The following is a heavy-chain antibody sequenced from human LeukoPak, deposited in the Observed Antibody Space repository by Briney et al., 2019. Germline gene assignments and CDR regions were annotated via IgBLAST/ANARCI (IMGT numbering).Heavy chain of an antibody. J-gene: IGHJ3*01. CDR2: IGASGEST. V-gene: IGHV3-23*01. CDR1: GFTFSVAA. Sequence: PGGSLRLSCAASGFTFSVAAMTWVRQAPGKGLEWVSLIGASGESTYYADSVKGPFTISRDNSKNTLSLQMNSLRVEDTAMYFCAKDIQLSTWGLGTMVTVSS. D-gene: IGHD5-24*01. CDR3: AKDIQLST.